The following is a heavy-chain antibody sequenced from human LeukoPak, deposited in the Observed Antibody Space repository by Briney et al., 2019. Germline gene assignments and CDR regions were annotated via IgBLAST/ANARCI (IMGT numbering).Heavy chain of an antibody. CDR1: GLTFNSYW. Sequence: PGGSLRLSCAVSGLTFNSYWMSWVRQAPGKGPEGVANIKQDGSGKFYVDSVKGRFTISRDNAKNSLYLQMNSLRAEDTAVFYCARGRYCSGGGCHYFDYWGQGTLVTVSS. CDR3: ARGRYCSGGGCHYFDY. J-gene: IGHJ4*02. D-gene: IGHD2-15*01. CDR2: IKQDGSGK. V-gene: IGHV3-7*01.